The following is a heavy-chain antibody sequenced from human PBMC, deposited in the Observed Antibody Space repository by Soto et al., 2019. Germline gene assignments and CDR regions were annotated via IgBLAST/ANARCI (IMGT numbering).Heavy chain of an antibody. CDR3: TRDHDILTGYYPFDY. V-gene: IGHV3-49*03. Sequence: GGSLRLSCTASGFTFGDYAMSWFRQAPGKGLEWVGFIRSKAYGGTTEYAASVKGRFTISRDDSKSIAYLQMNSLKTEDTAVYYCTRDHDILTGYYPFDYWGQGTLVTVSS. CDR1: GFTFGDYA. CDR2: IRSKAYGGTT. J-gene: IGHJ4*02. D-gene: IGHD3-9*01.